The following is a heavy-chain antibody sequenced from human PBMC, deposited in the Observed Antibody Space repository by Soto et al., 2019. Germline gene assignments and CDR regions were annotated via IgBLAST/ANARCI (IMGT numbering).Heavy chain of an antibody. V-gene: IGHV3-21*01. D-gene: IGHD4-4*01. CDR1: GFTFSSYS. CDR3: ALGEMATVPFDY. Sequence: EVQLVESGGGLVKPGGSLRLSCAASGFTFSSYSMNWVRQAPGKGLEWVSYISSGSIYIYYADSLKGRFTISRDNAQSSLYLKMNTLRAEDTAVYYCALGEMATVPFDYWGQGPLVTVSS. J-gene: IGHJ4*02. CDR2: ISSGSIYI.